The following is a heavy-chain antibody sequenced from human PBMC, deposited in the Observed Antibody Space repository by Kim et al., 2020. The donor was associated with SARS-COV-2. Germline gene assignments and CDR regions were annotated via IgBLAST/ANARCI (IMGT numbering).Heavy chain of an antibody. J-gene: IGHJ4*02. CDR2: INPKTGAT. Sequence: ASVKVSCKTSGYTFIGYHMHWVRQAPGQGLEWMGWINPKTGATDYAQKFQGRVTMTRDTSITTAFMELNKLRSDDTAVYYCARLGYCSSGTCFRGGYNPDEDFWGQGTLVTVSS. CDR1: GYTFIGYH. CDR3: ARLGYCSSGTCFRGGYNPDEDF. D-gene: IGHD2-15*01. V-gene: IGHV1-2*02.